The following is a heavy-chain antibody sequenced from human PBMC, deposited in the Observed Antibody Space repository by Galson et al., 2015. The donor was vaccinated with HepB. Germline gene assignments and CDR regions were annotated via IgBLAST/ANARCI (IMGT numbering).Heavy chain of an antibody. Sequence: SLRLSCAASGFTFSSYGMHWVRQAPGKGLEWVAVISYDGSNKYYADSVKGRFTISRDNSKNTLYLQMNSLRAEDAAVYYCAKDVREHLGMDVWGQGTTVTVSS. D-gene: IGHD3-10*02. V-gene: IGHV3-30*18. J-gene: IGHJ6*02. CDR2: ISYDGSNK. CDR1: GFTFSSYG. CDR3: AKDVREHLGMDV.